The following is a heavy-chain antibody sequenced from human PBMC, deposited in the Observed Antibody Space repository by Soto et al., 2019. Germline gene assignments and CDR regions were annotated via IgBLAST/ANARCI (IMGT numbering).Heavy chain of an antibody. Sequence: AGGSLRLSCAASGFTFSSYAMSWVRQAPGKGLEWVSAISGSGGSTYYADSVKGRFTISRDNSKNTLYLQMNSLRAEDTAVYYCAKGLRGGSSSNFDYWGQGTLVTVSS. D-gene: IGHD6-6*01. J-gene: IGHJ4*02. CDR3: AKGLRGGSSSNFDY. V-gene: IGHV3-23*01. CDR1: GFTFSSYA. CDR2: ISGSGGST.